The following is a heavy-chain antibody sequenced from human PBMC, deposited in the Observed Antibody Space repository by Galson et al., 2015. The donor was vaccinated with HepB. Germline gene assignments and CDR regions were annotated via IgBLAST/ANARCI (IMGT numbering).Heavy chain of an antibody. CDR1: GYTFVSYF. J-gene: IGHJ4*02. Sequence: SVKVSCKASGYTFVSYFIQWVRQAPGQGLEWVGIINPSGGTTNYAQKFEGRVTLTRDTSTTTVYMELSSLRSEDTAVYYCARLQLWPDSWGQGTLVTVSS. D-gene: IGHD5-18*01. V-gene: IGHV1-46*01. CDR3: ARLQLWPDS. CDR2: INPSGGTT.